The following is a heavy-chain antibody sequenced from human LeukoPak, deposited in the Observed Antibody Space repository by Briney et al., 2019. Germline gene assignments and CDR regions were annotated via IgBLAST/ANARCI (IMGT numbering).Heavy chain of an antibody. CDR1: GYTFTGYY. Sequence: ASVKVSCKASGYTFTGYYMHWVRQAPGQGLEGMGWINPNSGGTNYAQKFQGRVTMTRDTSISTAYMELSRLRSDDTAVYYCARDARTHYYVSSGCFDYWGQGTLVTVSS. J-gene: IGHJ4*02. CDR3: ARDARTHYYVSSGCFDY. CDR2: INPNSGGT. V-gene: IGHV1-2*02. D-gene: IGHD3-22*01.